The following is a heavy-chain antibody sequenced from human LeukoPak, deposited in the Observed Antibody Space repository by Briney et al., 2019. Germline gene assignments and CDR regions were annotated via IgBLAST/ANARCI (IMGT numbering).Heavy chain of an antibody. CDR3: ARDRLRYFDV. D-gene: IGHD3-9*01. CDR2: ITSSSSYI. Sequence: GGSLRLSCAASGFTFSDESMTWVRQAPGKGLEWVSSITSSSSYIYYADSVKGRFAISRDNAKKSLYLQMNSLRAEDTAVYYCARDRLRYFDVWGKGTTVTVSS. CDR1: GFTFSDES. J-gene: IGHJ6*04. V-gene: IGHV3-21*01.